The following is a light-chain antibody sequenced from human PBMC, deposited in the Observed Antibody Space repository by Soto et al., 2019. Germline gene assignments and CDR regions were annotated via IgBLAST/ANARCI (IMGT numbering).Light chain of an antibody. V-gene: IGKV1-39*01. J-gene: IGKJ4*01. CDR2: AAS. CDR1: QTINTY. Sequence: DIQMTQSPSSLSASVGDRITITCRASQTINTYLNWYQQKPGKAPKLLIYAASSLHSGVPSRFSGSGSGTDFTLTISSLQPEDFATYHCQQSNSNLRTFGGGTKVEIK. CDR3: QQSNSNLRT.